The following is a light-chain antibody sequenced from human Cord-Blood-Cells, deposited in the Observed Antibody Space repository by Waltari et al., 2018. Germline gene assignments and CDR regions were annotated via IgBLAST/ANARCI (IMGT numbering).Light chain of an antibody. CDR3: AAWDDSLNGWV. V-gene: IGLV1-36*01. CDR2: YDD. Sequence: QSVLTQPPSVSEAPRQRVTISCSGSSSNIGTPPVNLYQQLPGKAPKLLIYYDDLLPSGVSDRFSGSKSGTSASLAISGLQSEDEADYYCAAWDDSLNGWVFGGGTKLTVL. CDR1: SSNIGTPP. J-gene: IGLJ3*02.